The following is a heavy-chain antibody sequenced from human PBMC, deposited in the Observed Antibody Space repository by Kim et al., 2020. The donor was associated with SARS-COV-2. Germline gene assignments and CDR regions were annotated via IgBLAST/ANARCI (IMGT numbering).Heavy chain of an antibody. CDR1: GYSISSGYY. J-gene: IGHJ5*02. V-gene: IGHV4-38-2*02. CDR2: IYHSGST. Sequence: SETLSLTCTVSGYSISSGYYWGWIRQPPGKGLEWIGSIYHSGSTYYNPSLKSRVTISVDTSKNQFSLKLSSVTAADTAVYSCARDLRGFVEDWFDPWGQG. CDR3: ARDLRGFVEDWFDP. D-gene: IGHD3-10*01.